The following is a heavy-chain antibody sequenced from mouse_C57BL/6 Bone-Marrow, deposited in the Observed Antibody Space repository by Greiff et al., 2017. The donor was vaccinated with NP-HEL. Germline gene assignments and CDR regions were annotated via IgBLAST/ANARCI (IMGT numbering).Heavy chain of an antibody. Sequence: VQLKQSGGDLVKPGGSLKLSCAASGFTFSSYGMSWVRQTPDKRLEWVATISSGGSYTYYPDSVKGRFTISRDNAKNTLYLQMSSLKSEDTAMYYCARQKFITTVVGGQGTSVTVSS. J-gene: IGHJ4*01. V-gene: IGHV5-6*01. CDR3: ARQKFITTVV. CDR1: GFTFSSYG. CDR2: ISSGGSYT. D-gene: IGHD1-1*01.